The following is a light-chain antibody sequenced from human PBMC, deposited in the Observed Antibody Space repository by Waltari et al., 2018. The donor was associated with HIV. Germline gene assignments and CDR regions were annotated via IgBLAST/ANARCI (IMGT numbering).Light chain of an antibody. CDR3: SSFADRDGFYVL. CDR1: NSDIGSYDY. V-gene: IGLV2-8*01. CDR2: EVT. Sequence: QSALTPPPSASGSPGQSVTLSCTGSNSDIGSYDYVSWYQLHPGKAPKLVISEVTKRPSGVSDRFSGSKSANTAFLTVSGLQAEDEADYYCSSFADRDGFYVLFGGGTRLTVL. J-gene: IGLJ2*01.